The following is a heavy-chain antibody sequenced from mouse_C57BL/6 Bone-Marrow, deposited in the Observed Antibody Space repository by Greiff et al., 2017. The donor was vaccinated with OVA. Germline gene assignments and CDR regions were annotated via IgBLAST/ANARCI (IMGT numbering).Heavy chain of an antibody. Sequence: LQESGAELVRPGTSVKMSCKASGYTFTNYWIGWAKQRPGHGLEWIGDIYPGGGYTNYNEKFKGKATLTADKSSSTAYMQFSSLTSEDSAIYYCARSNWDDYFDYWGQGTTLTVSS. CDR3: ARSNWDDYFDY. D-gene: IGHD4-1*01. V-gene: IGHV1-63*01. CDR1: GYTFTNYW. J-gene: IGHJ2*01. CDR2: IYPGGGYT.